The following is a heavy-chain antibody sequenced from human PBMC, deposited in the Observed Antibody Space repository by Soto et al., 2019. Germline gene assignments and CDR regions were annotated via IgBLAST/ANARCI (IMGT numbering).Heavy chain of an antibody. V-gene: IGHV6-1*01. CDR3: VRESTTSGPNWFDT. D-gene: IGHD1-1*01. CDR2: TYYRSKWYN. J-gene: IGHJ5*02. CDR1: GDSVSSNSAA. Sequence: SQTLSLTCAISGDSVSSNSAAWNWIRQSPSRGLEWLGRTYYRSKWYNDYAVSVKSRITINPDTSKNQFSLQLNSVTPEDTAVYYCVRESTTSGPNWFDTWGPGILGTVS.